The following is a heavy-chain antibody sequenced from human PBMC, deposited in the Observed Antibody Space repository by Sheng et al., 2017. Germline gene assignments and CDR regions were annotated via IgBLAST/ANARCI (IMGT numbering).Heavy chain of an antibody. CDR3: AKDLRQIAVAGGPIGD. J-gene: IGHJ4*02. D-gene: IGHD6-19*01. V-gene: IGHV3-23*04. Sequence: EVQLVESGGGLVQPGGTLRLSCAASGFTFSSYGMSWVRQAPGKGLEWVSAISGSGGSTYYADSVKGRFTISRDNSKNTLYLQMNSLRAEDTAVYYCAKDLRQIAVAGGPIGDWGQGTLVTVSS. CDR2: ISGSGGST. CDR1: GFTFSSYG.